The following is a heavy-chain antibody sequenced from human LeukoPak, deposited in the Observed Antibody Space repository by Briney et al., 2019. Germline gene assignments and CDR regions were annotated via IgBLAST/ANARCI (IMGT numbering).Heavy chain of an antibody. D-gene: IGHD2-15*01. CDR3: AKTPDIVVVVAATLFDY. CDR2: ISGSGGST. CDR1: GSTFSSYA. Sequence: PGGSLRLSCAASGSTFSSYAMSWVRQAPGKGLGWVSAISGSGGSTYYADSVKGRFTISRDNSKNTLYLQMNSLRAEDTAVYYCAKTPDIVVVVAATLFDYWGQGTLVTVSS. J-gene: IGHJ4*02. V-gene: IGHV3-23*01.